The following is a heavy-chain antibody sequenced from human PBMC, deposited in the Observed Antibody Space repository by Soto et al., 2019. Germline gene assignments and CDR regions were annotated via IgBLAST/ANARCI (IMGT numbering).Heavy chain of an antibody. CDR1: GFTFSRNW. J-gene: IGHJ6*02. D-gene: IGHD3-16*01. Sequence: EVQLVESGGGLVQPGGSLRLSCAASGFTFSRNWIHWVRQGPGKGLVWVSSIKGDGATTNYADSAKGRFTVSRDNAKNTVYLQMNSLTAEDTALYYCVRGVPGYYAMDVWGQGTTVTVSS. CDR3: VRGVPGYYAMDV. V-gene: IGHV3-74*01. CDR2: IKGDGATT.